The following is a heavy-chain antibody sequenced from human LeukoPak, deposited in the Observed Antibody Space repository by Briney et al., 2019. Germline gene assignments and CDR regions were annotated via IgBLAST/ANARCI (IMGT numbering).Heavy chain of an antibody. J-gene: IGHJ5*02. CDR3: ARDRGYSYGQMGNWFDP. V-gene: IGHV1-2*02. CDR2: INPNSGGT. D-gene: IGHD5-18*01. CDR1: VYTFTGSY. Sequence: ASVKVSSTASVYTFTGSYMHWVRQAPGQGLEWRGWINPNSGGTNYAQKFQGRVTMTRDTSISTAYMELSRLRSDDTAVYYCARDRGYSYGQMGNWFDPWGQGTLVTVSS.